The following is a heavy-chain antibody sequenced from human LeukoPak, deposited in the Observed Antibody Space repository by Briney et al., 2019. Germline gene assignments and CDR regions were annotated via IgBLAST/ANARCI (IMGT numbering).Heavy chain of an antibody. CDR1: GGSISSGSYY. J-gene: IGHJ3*02. CDR3: ARDHNGDYGDDAFDI. Sequence: SEILSLTCTVSGGSISSGSYYWSWIRQPAGKGLEWIGHIYTSEGTNYNPSLKSRVTISVDKSKNQFSLKLSSVTAADTAVYYCARDHNGDYGDDAFDIWGQGTLVTVSS. V-gene: IGHV4-61*09. D-gene: IGHD4-17*01. CDR2: IYTSEGT.